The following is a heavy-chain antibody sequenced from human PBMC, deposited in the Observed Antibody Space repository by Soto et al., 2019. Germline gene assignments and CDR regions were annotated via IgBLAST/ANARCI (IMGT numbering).Heavy chain of an antibody. V-gene: IGHV3-21*06. D-gene: IGHD3-22*01. CDR3: ARKSNSHISGYDYFGY. J-gene: IGHJ4*02. CDR2: INYNGIYT. Sequence: EGQLVESGGGLVEPGGSLRLSCAASGFIFSSSDMTWVRQAPGKGLEYVSSINYNGIYTFYAEPAKGRFTISRDNAKNSLYLQIYSLTAEDTAVYFCARKSNSHISGYDYFGYWGQGTLVIVSS. CDR1: GFIFSSSD.